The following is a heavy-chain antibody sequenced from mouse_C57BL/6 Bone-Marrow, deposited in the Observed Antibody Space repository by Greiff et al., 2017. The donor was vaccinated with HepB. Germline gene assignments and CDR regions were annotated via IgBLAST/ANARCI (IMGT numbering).Heavy chain of an antibody. D-gene: IGHD1-1*02. V-gene: IGHV2-9-1*01. J-gene: IGHJ3*01. CDR1: GFSLTSYA. CDR2: IWTGGGT. CDR3: ARNEGYGHEGWFAY. Sequence: VQLQESGPGLVAPSQSLSITCTVSGFSLTSYAISWVRQPPGKGLEWLGVIWTGGGTNYNSALKSRLSISKDNSKSQVFLKMNSLQTDDTARYYCARNEGYGHEGWFAYWGQGTLVTVSA.